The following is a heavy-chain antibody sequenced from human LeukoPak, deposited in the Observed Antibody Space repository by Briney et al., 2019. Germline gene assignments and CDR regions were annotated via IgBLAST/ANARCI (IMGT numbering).Heavy chain of an antibody. CDR2: IGPSGVGT. CDR3: ARKYGSGSFDN. CDR1: GFTFSTDA. V-gene: IGHV3-23*01. Sequence: GGSLRLSCAASGFTFSTDAMSWVRQAPGKGLQWVSAIGPSGVGTYYADSVKGRFTISRDNSKNTLSLQMNSLRAEDTAMYYCARKYGSGSFDNWGQGTLVSASS. D-gene: IGHD3-10*01. J-gene: IGHJ4*02.